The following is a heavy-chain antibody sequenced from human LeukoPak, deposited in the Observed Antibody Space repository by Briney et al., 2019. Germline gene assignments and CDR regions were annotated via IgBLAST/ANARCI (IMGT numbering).Heavy chain of an antibody. V-gene: IGHV4-39*07. J-gene: IGHJ4*02. D-gene: IGHD3-10*01. CDR2: IYYSGST. CDR1: GGSISSSSYY. Sequence: SETLSLTCTVSGGSISSSSYYWGWIRQPPGKGLEWIGSIYYSGSTYYNPSLKSRVTISVDRSKNQFSLKLSSVTAADTAVYYCARVAYGSGSRLIDCWGQGTLVTISS. CDR3: ARVAYGSGSRLIDC.